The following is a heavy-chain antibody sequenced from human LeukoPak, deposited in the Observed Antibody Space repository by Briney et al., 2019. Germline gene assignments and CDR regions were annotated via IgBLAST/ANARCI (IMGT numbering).Heavy chain of an antibody. D-gene: IGHD1-14*01. CDR1: GGSISSGDYY. J-gene: IGHJ4*02. CDR2: IYYSGST. V-gene: IGHV4-30-4*08. Sequence: SETLSLTCTVSGGSISSGDYYWSWIRQLPGKGLEWIGYIYYSGSTYYNPSLKSRVTISVDTSKNQFSLKLSSVTAADTALYYCAKTSYETGPKFDYWGQGTLVTVSS. CDR3: AKTSYETGPKFDY.